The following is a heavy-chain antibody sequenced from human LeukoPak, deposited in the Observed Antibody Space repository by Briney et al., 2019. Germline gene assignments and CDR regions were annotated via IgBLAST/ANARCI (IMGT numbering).Heavy chain of an antibody. CDR1: GFSIRNYD. D-gene: IGHD5-18*01. Sequence: GGSLRLSCTASGFSIRNYDMNWVRQSPGKGLEWVSTISQSGGTTYYADSVKGRFTISRDNSKNTLYLQMNSLRAEDTAVYYCAKDQAVDTAMVFDYWGQGTLVTVSS. CDR2: ISQSGGTT. V-gene: IGHV3-23*01. CDR3: AKDQAVDTAMVFDY. J-gene: IGHJ4*02.